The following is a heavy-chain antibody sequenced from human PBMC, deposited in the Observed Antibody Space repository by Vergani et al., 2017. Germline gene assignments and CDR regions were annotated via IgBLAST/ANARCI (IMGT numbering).Heavy chain of an antibody. CDR2: INPNSGGT. CDR1: GDTFSNYA. D-gene: IGHD5-12*01. Sequence: QVQLLQSGAAVRKPGSSVTVSCKASGDTFSNYAITWVRQAPGQGLQWMGWINPNSGGTNYAQKFQGRVTMTRDTSMRTAYMEVSSLRSEDTAVYYCATPRLRFSYYYYYGMDVWGQGTTVTVSS. J-gene: IGHJ6*02. CDR3: ATPRLRFSYYYYYGMDV. V-gene: IGHV1-2*02.